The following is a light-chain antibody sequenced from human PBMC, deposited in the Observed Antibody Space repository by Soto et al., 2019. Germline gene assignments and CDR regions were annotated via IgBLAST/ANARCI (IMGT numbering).Light chain of an antibody. J-gene: IGLJ1*01. V-gene: IGLV2-11*01. CDR2: GVV. CDR3: CSYAGGYPYL. CDR1: GNDVGAYNY. Sequence: QSALTQPRSVSGSPGQSVTISCTGTGNDVGAYNYVSWYQQHPGRPPKLLIYGVVRWPSGVPDRFSGSKSSNTASLTISGLQAEDEADYFCCSYAGGYPYLFGTGTKLTVL.